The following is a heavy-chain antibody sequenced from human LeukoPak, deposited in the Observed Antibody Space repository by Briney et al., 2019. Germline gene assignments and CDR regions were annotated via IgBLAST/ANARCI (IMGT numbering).Heavy chain of an antibody. CDR3: ARDQGPNWNYDFFDY. Sequence: SETLSLTCTVSGGSVSSHYWSWIRQAAGKGLEWIGRIYISGSTNYNPSLKSRVTLSLDTSKNQISLRLSSVTAADTAVYYCARDQGPNWNYDFFDYWGHGTLVTVSS. CDR2: IYISGST. D-gene: IGHD1-7*01. J-gene: IGHJ4*01. V-gene: IGHV4-4*07. CDR1: GGSVSSHY.